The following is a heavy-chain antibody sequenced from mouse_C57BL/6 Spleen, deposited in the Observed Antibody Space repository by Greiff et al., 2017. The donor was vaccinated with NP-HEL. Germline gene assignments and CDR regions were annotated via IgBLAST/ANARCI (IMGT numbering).Heavy chain of an antibody. V-gene: IGHV1-59*01. CDR2: IDPSDSYT. Sequence: QVQLQQPGAELVRPGTSVKLSCKASGYTFTSYWMHWVKQRPGQGLEWIGVIDPSDSYTNYNQKFKGKATLTVDTSSSTPYMQLSSLTSEDSAVYYCARKVRQYYAMDYWGQGTSVTVSS. CDR3: ARKVRQYYAMDY. J-gene: IGHJ4*01. CDR1: GYTFTSYW. D-gene: IGHD2-14*01.